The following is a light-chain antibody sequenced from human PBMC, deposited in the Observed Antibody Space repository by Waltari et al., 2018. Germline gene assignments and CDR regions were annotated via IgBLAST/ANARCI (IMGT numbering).Light chain of an antibody. Sequence: MTQSPLSLPVIPGEPASISCWSSQSLLYSDGYNNLNWYQQKPGRATKLLIYDAAKLETGVPSRFSGSGSGTHFTFTISNLQPEDIATYYCQRHDNLSYTFGQGTKLVIK. J-gene: IGKJ2*01. CDR2: DAA. CDR3: QRHDNLSYT. V-gene: IGKV1-33*01. CDR1: QSLLYSDGYNN.